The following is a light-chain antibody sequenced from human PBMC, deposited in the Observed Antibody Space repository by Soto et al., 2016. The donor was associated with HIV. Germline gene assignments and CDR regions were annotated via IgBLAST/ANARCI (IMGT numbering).Light chain of an antibody. CDR2: DAS. CDR1: QSIGRF. J-gene: IGKJ5*01. CDR3: QQSYSIPLT. Sequence: IQMTQSPSSLSASVGDRVTITCRASQSIGRFLNWYQQISGKAPNLLIYDASALQSGVPSRFSGSRSRTGFSLTITSLQPEDFATHYCQQSYSIPLTFGQGTRLEIK. V-gene: IGKV1-39*01.